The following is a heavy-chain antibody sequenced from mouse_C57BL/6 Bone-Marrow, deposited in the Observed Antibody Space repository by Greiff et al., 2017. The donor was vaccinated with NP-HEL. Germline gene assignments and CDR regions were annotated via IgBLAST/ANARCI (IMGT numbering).Heavy chain of an antibody. V-gene: IGHV5-4*03. CDR2: ISDGGSYT. CDR1: GFTFSSYA. CDR3: SRDPYDYDYAMDY. J-gene: IGHJ4*01. D-gene: IGHD2-4*01. Sequence: EVMLVESGGGLVKPGGSLKLSCAASGFTFSSYAMSWVRQTPEKRLEWVATISDGGSYTYYPDNVKGRFTISRDNAKNNLYLQMSHLKPEDTAMFYCSRDPYDYDYAMDYWGQGTSVTVSS.